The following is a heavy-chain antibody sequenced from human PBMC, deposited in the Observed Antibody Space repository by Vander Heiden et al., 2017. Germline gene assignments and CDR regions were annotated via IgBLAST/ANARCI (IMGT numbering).Heavy chain of an antibody. CDR3: ARGRSPRGYCSGGSCYSLDP. D-gene: IGHD2-15*01. V-gene: IGHV4-59*01. CDR2: IYYSGST. J-gene: IGHJ5*02. CDR1: GGSISSYY. Sequence: QVQLQESGPGLVKPSETLSLTCTVSGGSISSYYWGWIRQPPGKGLEWIGYIYYSGSTNYNPSLKSRVTISVDTSKNQFSLKLSSVTAADTAVYYCARGRSPRGYCSGGSCYSLDPWGQGTLVTVSS.